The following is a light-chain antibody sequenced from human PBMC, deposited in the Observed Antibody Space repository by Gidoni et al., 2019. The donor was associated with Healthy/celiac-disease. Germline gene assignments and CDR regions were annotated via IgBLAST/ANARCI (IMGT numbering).Light chain of an antibody. CDR2: AAS. Sequence: AIRITQSPSSLSASTGARVPITCRASQGISSYFAWYQQKPGKAPKLLIYAASTLQRGVPARFSGSGSGTDFTLTTSCLQSEDFATYYCQQYYSSYTFXXXTKLEIK. CDR3: QQYYSSYT. CDR1: QGISSY. V-gene: IGKV1-8*01. J-gene: IGKJ2*01.